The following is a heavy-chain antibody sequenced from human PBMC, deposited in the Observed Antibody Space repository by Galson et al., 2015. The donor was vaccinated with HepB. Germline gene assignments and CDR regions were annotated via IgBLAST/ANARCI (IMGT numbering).Heavy chain of an antibody. J-gene: IGHJ4*02. D-gene: IGHD1-26*01. CDR2: IGSSSTYI. Sequence: SLRLSCAASEFIFSRYALNWVRQAPGKGLEWVSSIGSSSTYIYYADSVKGRFIISRDNARNSLYLQMNSLRAEDTAVYYCARGSIVGVTSGPSDYWGQGTLVTVSS. CDR1: EFIFSRYA. V-gene: IGHV3-21*06. CDR3: ARGSIVGVTSGPSDY.